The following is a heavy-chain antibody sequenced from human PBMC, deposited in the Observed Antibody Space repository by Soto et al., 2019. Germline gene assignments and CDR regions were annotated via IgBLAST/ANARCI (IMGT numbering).Heavy chain of an antibody. J-gene: IGHJ4*02. Sequence: ASVKVSCKASGYTFTSYDIYWVRQATGQGLEWMGWMNPNTGNSGYAQKFQGRVTMTSDTSISTAHMELSSLRSEDTAVYYCARRAETNGWNGFGADKYYFDFWGQGTLVTLL. D-gene: IGHD1-1*01. CDR1: GYTFTSYD. V-gene: IGHV1-8*01. CDR3: ARRAETNGWNGFGADKYYFDF. CDR2: MNPNTGNS.